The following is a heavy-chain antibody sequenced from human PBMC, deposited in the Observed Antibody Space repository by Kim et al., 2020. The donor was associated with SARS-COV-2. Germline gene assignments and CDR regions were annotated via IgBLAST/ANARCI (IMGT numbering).Heavy chain of an antibody. J-gene: IGHJ6*02. CDR3: ARELLLYSYAMDV. V-gene: IGHV4-4*02. D-gene: IGHD3-22*01. CDR2: ISHSSAT. Sequence: SETLSLTCAVSGASISSNDWWTWIRQPPGKGLEYCCMISHSSATNYNTSLKSRVIISVDKSKNHFALKLTSVTAADTAVYSCARELLLYSYAMDVWGQGTTVTVS. CDR1: GASISSNDW.